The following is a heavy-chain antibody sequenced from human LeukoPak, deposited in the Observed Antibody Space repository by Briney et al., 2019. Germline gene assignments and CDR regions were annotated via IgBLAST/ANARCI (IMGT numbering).Heavy chain of an antibody. CDR1: GYTLTELS. Sequence: ASPKVSSKVSGYTLTELSMHSGRHTPEKGLGWVWGFDPEDGETINTQKSKGGVTMTEDTSTDTAYIELSTLRSEDTAVYYWAATIWYCYDSSGYSFIGWDYWGQGTLVTVSS. CDR3: AATIWYCYDSSGYSFIGWDY. D-gene: IGHD3-22*01. V-gene: IGHV1-24*01. CDR2: FDPEDGET. J-gene: IGHJ4*02.